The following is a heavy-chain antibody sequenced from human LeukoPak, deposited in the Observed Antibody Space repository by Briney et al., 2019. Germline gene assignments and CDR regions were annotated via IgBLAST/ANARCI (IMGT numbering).Heavy chain of an antibody. CDR3: ARGVGYGGTYFDY. J-gene: IGHJ4*02. D-gene: IGHD3-10*01. CDR2: IYYSGST. V-gene: IGHV4-59*01. CDR1: GGSISSYY. Sequence: SETLSLTCTVSGGSISSYYWSWIRQPPGKGLEWIGYIYYSGSTNYNPSLESRVTISVDTSKNQFSLKLSSVTAADTAVYYCARGVGYGGTYFDYWGQGTLVTVSS.